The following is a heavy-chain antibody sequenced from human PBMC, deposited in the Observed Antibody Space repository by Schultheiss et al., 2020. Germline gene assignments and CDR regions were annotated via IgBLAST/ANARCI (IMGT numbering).Heavy chain of an antibody. CDR2: ISGSGGST. CDR1: GFTFSSYG. J-gene: IGHJ3*02. CDR3: ARARVPASDAFDI. V-gene: IGHV3-23*01. D-gene: IGHD1-14*01. Sequence: GESLKISCAASGFTFSSYGMHWVRQAPGKGLEWVSAISGSGGSTYYADSVKGRFTMSRDNAKNTLYLQMNSLRAGDTAVYYCARARVPASDAFDIWGQGTMVTVSS.